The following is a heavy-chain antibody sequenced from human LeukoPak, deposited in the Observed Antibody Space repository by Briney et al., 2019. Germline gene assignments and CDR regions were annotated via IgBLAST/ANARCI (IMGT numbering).Heavy chain of an antibody. CDR1: GFTFSSYW. CDR3: ARDRRPYDFWSAYYFDY. Sequence: GGSPRLSCAASGFTFSSYWMSWVRQAPGKGLEWVANIKQDGSEKYYVDSVKGRFTISRGNAKNSLYLQMNSLRAEDTAVYYCARDRRPYDFWSAYYFDYWGQGTLVTVSS. J-gene: IGHJ4*02. V-gene: IGHV3-7*03. CDR2: IKQDGSEK. D-gene: IGHD3-3*01.